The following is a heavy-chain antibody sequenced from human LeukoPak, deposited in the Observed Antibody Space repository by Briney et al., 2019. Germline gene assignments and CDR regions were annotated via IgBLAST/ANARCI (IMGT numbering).Heavy chain of an antibody. V-gene: IGHV4-31*03. J-gene: IGHJ4*02. D-gene: IGHD4-17*01. Sequence: SETLSLTCTVSGGSINSGGYYWSWIRQHPGKGLEWIGYIYYSGSTYYNPSLKSRVTISVDTSKNQFSLELSSVTAADTAVYYCARVPTTVTTHFDYWGQGTLVTVSS. CDR1: GGSINSGGYY. CDR2: IYYSGST. CDR3: ARVPTTVTTHFDY.